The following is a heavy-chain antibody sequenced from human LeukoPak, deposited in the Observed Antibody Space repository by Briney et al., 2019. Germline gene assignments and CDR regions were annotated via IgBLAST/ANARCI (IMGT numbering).Heavy chain of an antibody. CDR3: ARLGGTYDAFDI. V-gene: IGHV4-39*01. D-gene: IGHD1-26*01. J-gene: IGHJ3*02. Sequence: SETLSLTCTVSGGSISSSSYYWGWIRQPPGKGLGWIGNIYYSGSTYYNPSLKSRVTISVDTSRNQFSLKLSSVTAADTAVYYCARLGGTYDAFDIWGQGTMVTVSS. CDR1: GGSISSSSYY. CDR2: IYYSGST.